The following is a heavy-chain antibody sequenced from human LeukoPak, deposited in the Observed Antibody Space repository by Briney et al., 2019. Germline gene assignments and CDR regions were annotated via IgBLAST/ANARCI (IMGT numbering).Heavy chain of an antibody. V-gene: IGHV1-8*01. J-gene: IGHJ4*02. Sequence: ASVKVSCKASGYTFTSYDINWVRQATGQGLEWMGWINPNSGNTGYAQKFQGRVTMTRNTSISTAYMELSSLRSEDTAVYYCATDQYYYAKGGFDYWGQGTLVTVSS. CDR2: INPNSGNT. CDR3: ATDQYYYAKGGFDY. D-gene: IGHD3-10*01. CDR1: GYTFTSYD.